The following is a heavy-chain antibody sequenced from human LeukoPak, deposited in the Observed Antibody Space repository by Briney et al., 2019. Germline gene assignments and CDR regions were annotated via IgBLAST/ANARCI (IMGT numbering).Heavy chain of an antibody. CDR3: ARDLGLGTTGTTTFDY. CDR1: GGTFSSYA. V-gene: IGHV1-69*05. Sequence: ASVKVSCKASGGTFSSYAISWVRQAPGQGLEWMGRIIPIFGTANYAQKFQGRVTITTDESTSTAYMELSSLRSEDTAVYYCARDLGLGTTGTTTFDYWGQGTLVTVSS. CDR2: IIPIFGTA. D-gene: IGHD1-1*01. J-gene: IGHJ4*02.